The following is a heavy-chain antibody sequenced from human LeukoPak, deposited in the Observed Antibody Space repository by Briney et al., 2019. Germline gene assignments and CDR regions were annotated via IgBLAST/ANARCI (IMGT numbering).Heavy chain of an antibody. Sequence: GGSLRLSCAASGFPFSNYWMSWVRQAPGKGLEWVANIKQDGGEKFYVDSVKGRFSISRGNAKNSLYLQMNSLRAADTAVYYCAREDHSNYNYWGQGPLVTVSS. J-gene: IGHJ4*02. CDR2: IKQDGGEK. D-gene: IGHD4-11*01. V-gene: IGHV3-7*01. CDR3: AREDHSNYNY. CDR1: GFPFSNYW.